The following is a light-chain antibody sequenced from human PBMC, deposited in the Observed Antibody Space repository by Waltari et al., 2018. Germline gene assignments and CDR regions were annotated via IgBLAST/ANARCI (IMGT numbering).Light chain of an antibody. J-gene: IGLJ1*01. CDR3: CSYTASGTYV. V-gene: IGLV2-14*03. CDR2: DVF. CDR1: SSDVGFLYY. Sequence: QSALPQPASVSGSPGQSITISCTGTSSDVGFLYYVSWYQQRPGKVPRLIIYDVFKRPSGVSNRFSGSMSGYTATLTISGLQAEDEADYYCCSYTASGTYVFGSGTTVTVL.